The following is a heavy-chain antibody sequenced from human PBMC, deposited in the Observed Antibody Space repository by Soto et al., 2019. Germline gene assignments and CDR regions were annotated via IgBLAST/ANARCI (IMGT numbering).Heavy chain of an antibody. J-gene: IGHJ6*02. CDR3: ARCPDGSGATYYYYGMDV. V-gene: IGHV1-69*12. D-gene: IGHD3-10*01. CDR1: GGTFSSYA. Sequence: QVQLVQSGAEVKKPGSSVKVSCKASGGTFSSYAISWVRQAPGQGLEWMGGIIPIFGTANYAQKFQGRVTITADESTSTAYMELSSPRSEDTAVYYCARCPDGSGATYYYYGMDVWGQGTTFTVSS. CDR2: IIPIFGTA.